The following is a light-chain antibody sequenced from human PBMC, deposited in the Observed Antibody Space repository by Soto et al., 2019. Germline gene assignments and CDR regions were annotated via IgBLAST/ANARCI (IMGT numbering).Light chain of an antibody. CDR3: QQHNNWPLT. CDR2: GAS. CDR1: QSVSSN. J-gene: IGKJ4*01. Sequence: EIVMTQSPATLSVSPGERATLTCRASQSVSSNLAWYQQKPGQAPRLLVYGASTRATGIPARFSGSGSGTQFTLTISSLQSEHFAVYYCQQHNNWPLTFGGGTKVEIK. V-gene: IGKV3-15*01.